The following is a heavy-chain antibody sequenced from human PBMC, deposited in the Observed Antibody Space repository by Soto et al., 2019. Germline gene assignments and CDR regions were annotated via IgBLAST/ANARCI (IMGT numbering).Heavy chain of an antibody. CDR1: GYSFTDHY. V-gene: IGHV1-2*02. D-gene: IGHD3-3*01. CDR2: INPNSGGT. Sequence: ASVKVSCKASGYSFTDHYMYWVRQAPGQGLEWMGWINPNSGGTKYAQKFQGRVTMTRDTSISTAYMELSRLRSDDTAVYYCARNARSGYFDYWGQGTLVTVSS. J-gene: IGHJ4*02. CDR3: ARNARSGYFDY.